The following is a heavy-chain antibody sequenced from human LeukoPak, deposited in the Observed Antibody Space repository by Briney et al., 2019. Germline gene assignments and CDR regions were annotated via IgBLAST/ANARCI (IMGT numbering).Heavy chain of an antibody. J-gene: IGHJ4*02. V-gene: IGHV1-18*01. Sequence: ASVKVSCKASGYTFTSYGISWVRQAPGQGLEWMGWISAYNGNTNYAQKLQGRVTMTTDTSTSTAYMELRSPRSDDTAVYYCAREAPFKDSSGYSLDYWGQGTLVTVSS. CDR2: ISAYNGNT. D-gene: IGHD3-22*01. CDR3: AREAPFKDSSGYSLDY. CDR1: GYTFTSYG.